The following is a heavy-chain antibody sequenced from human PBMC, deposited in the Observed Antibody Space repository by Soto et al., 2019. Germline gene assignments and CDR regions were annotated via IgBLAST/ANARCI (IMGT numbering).Heavy chain of an antibody. CDR3: ASSALGWYYYDSSGYYDY. D-gene: IGHD3-22*01. CDR1: GFTFSDYY. V-gene: IGHV3-11*06. CDR2: ISSSSSYT. J-gene: IGHJ4*02. Sequence: GGSLRLCCAASGFTFSDYYMSWIRQAPGKGLEWVSYISSSSSYTNYADSVKGRFTISRDNAKNSLYLQMNSLRAEDTAVYYCASSALGWYYYDSSGYYDYWGQGTLVTVSS.